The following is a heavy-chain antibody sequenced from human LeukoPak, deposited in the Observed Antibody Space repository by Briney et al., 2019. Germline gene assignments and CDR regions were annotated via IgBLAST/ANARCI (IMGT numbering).Heavy chain of an antibody. Sequence: SETLSLTCTVSGGSVSSSSYYWGWIRQPPGKGLEWIGRINYSGSTYNNPSLKSRLTISVDTSKTQFSLKLSSVPAADTAVYYCARQTDSSGYYYLDNWGQGILVTVSS. J-gene: IGHJ4*02. CDR1: GGSVSSSSYY. CDR2: INYSGST. CDR3: ARQTDSSGYYYLDN. V-gene: IGHV4-39*01. D-gene: IGHD3-22*01.